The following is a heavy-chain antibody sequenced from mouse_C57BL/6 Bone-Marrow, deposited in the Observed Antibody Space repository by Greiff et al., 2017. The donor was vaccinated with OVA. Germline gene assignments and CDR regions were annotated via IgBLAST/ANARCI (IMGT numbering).Heavy chain of an antibody. D-gene: IGHD3-2*02. V-gene: IGHV5-6*02. CDR1: GFTFSSYG. CDR2: ISSGGSYT. J-gene: IGHJ3*01. CDR3: ARLRQFRLAWFAY. Sequence: DVKLVESGGDLVKPGGSLKLSCAASGFTFSSYGMSWVRQTPDKRLEWVATISSGGSYTYYPDSVKGRCTISRDNAKNTLYLQMSSLKSEDTAMYYDARLRQFRLAWFAYWGQGTLVTVSA.